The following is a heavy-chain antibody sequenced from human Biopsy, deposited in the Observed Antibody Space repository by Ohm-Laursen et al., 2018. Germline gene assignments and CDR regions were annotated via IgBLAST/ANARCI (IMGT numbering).Heavy chain of an antibody. CDR2: IISMVGTP. V-gene: IGHV1-69*04. CDR1: GGTFNNYG. J-gene: IGHJ6*01. CDR3: ARDKTVLNYYFASDV. Sequence: GASVKVSCKASGGTFNNYGITWVRQAPGQGLEWVGRIISMVGTPKYAQKFQGRATITVDKSTSIAYLDLSSLKSEDTAVYYCARDKTVLNYYFASDVWGQGTTVTVSS. D-gene: IGHD2/OR15-2a*01.